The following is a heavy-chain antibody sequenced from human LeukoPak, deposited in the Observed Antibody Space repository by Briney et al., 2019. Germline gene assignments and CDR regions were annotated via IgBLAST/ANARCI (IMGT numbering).Heavy chain of an antibody. D-gene: IGHD6-13*01. V-gene: IGHV1-18*01. Sequence: ASVKVSCKASGYTFTSYGISWVRQAPGQGLEWMGWISAYNGNTNYAQKLQGRVTMTTDTSTSTAYMELRSLRSDDTAVYYCARLGYEAAAGSSPDYYFDYWGQGTLVTVSS. J-gene: IGHJ4*02. CDR2: ISAYNGNT. CDR1: GYTFTSYG. CDR3: ARLGYEAAAGSSPDYYFDY.